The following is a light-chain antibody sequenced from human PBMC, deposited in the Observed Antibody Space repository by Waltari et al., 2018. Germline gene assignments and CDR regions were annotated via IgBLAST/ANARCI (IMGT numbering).Light chain of an antibody. CDR2: AAS. Sequence: DIQMTQSPSSLSASVGDRVAITCRASQSINNYVNWYQQKPGQAHKLLIFAASTLQTGVPSRFSGSGSGTDFTLTISSLQPEDFATYYCQQSYNNPRAFGQGTKVEIK. CDR1: QSINNY. V-gene: IGKV1-39*01. CDR3: QQSYNNPRA. J-gene: IGKJ1*01.